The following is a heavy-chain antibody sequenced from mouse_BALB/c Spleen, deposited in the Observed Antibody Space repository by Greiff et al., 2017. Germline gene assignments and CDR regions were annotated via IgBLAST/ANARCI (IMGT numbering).Heavy chain of an antibody. CDR1: GFSLTSYG. D-gene: IGHD1-1*01. J-gene: IGHJ4*01. CDR2: IWRGGST. V-gene: IGHV2-5-1*01. Sequence: QVQLQQSGPSLVQPSQSLSITCTASGFSLTSYGVHWVRQSPGKGLEWLGVIWRGGSTDYNAAFMSRLSITKDNSKSHVFFKMNSLQTDDTAIYSCANRTTVGAMDYWGQGTSVTVSS. CDR3: ANRTTVGAMDY.